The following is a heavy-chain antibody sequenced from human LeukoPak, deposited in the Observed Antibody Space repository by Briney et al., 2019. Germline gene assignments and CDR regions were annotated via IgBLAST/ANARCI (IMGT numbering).Heavy chain of an antibody. D-gene: IGHD5-18*01. CDR1: GGSISSSSYY. Sequence: PSETLSLTCTVSGGSISSSSYYWGWIRQPPGKGLEWIGSIYYSGSTYYNPSLKSRVTISVDTSKNQFSLKLSSVTAADTAVYYCARLKVDTAMVLTYYFDYWGQGTLVTVSS. V-gene: IGHV4-39*07. J-gene: IGHJ4*02. CDR2: IYYSGST. CDR3: ARLKVDTAMVLTYYFDY.